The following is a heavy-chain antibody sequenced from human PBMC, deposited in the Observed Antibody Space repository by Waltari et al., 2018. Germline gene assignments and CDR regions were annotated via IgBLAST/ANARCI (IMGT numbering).Heavy chain of an antibody. CDR1: GFTFSSYG. CDR2: ISYDGINK. D-gene: IGHD3-10*01. V-gene: IGHV3-30*18. J-gene: IGHJ5*02. CDR3: AKGRYGSGS. Sequence: QVQLAESGGGVVQPGRSLRLSCAASGFTFSSYGMHWVRQAPGKGLEWVAVISYDGINKYYSDSVKGRFTISRDNSKNTLYLQMNSLRAEDTAGYYCAKGRYGSGSWGQGTLVTVSS.